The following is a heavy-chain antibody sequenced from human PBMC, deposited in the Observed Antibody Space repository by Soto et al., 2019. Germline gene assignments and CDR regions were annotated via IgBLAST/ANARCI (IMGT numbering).Heavy chain of an antibody. V-gene: IGHV3-23*01. CDR3: AKGQYYYGSGSYYYFDY. CDR1: GFTFSSYA. Sequence: GGSLRLSCAASGFTFSSYAMSWVRQAPGKGLEWVSAISGSGGSTYYADSVKGRFTISRDNSKNTLYLQMNSLRAEDTAVYYCAKGQYYYGSGSYYYFDYWGQGTLVTVSS. J-gene: IGHJ4*02. CDR2: ISGSGGST. D-gene: IGHD3-10*01.